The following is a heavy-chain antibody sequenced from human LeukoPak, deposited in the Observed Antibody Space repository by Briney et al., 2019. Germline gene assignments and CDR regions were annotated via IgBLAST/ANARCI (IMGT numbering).Heavy chain of an antibody. J-gene: IGHJ3*02. V-gene: IGHV4-39*07. D-gene: IGHD1-26*01. CDR2: IYYSGST. CDR3: ARMGGGYAFDI. CDR1: GGSISSSSYY. Sequence: SETLSLTCTVSGGSISSSSYYWGWIRQPPGKGLEWIGSIYYSGSTYYNPSLKSRVTISVDTSKNQFSLKLSSVTAADTAVYYCARMGGGYAFDIWGQGTMVTVSS.